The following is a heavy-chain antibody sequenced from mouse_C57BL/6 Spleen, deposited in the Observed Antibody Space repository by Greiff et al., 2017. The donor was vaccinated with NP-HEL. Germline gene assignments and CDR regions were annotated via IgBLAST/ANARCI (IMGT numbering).Heavy chain of an antibody. CDR3: ALYYGSSYGY. Sequence: EVKLMESGGGLVKPGGSLKLSCAASGFTFSSYAMSWVRQTPEKRLEWVATISDGGSYTYYPDNVKGRFTISRDNAKNNLYLQMSHLKSEDTAMYYCALYYGSSYGYWGQGTTLTVSS. CDR1: GFTFSSYA. J-gene: IGHJ2*01. V-gene: IGHV5-4*03. D-gene: IGHD1-1*01. CDR2: ISDGGSYT.